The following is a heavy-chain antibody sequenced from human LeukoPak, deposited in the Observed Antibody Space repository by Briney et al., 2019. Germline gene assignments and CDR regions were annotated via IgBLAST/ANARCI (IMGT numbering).Heavy chain of an antibody. Sequence: GGSLRLSCAASGFTFSMYWMHWVRQAPGKGLVWVSRFKNDGSSATYADSVKGRFTISRDEAKNTLYLQMNSLRVEDTAVYYCARLTRVGYNSYVYWGQGTLVTVSS. J-gene: IGHJ1*01. CDR1: GFTFSMYW. V-gene: IGHV3-74*01. CDR3: ARLTRVGYNSYVY. D-gene: IGHD5-24*01. CDR2: FKNDGSSA.